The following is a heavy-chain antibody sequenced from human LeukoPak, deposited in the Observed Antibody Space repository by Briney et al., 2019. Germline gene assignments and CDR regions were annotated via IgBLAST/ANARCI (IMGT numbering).Heavy chain of an antibody. Sequence: SETLSLTCTVSGGSISSYYWSWIRQPPGKGLEWIGHIYYSGSTNYNPSLKSRVTISVDTSKNQFSLKLSSVTAADTAVYYCARYIQLWSTKPLDYYGMDVWGQGTTVTVSS. D-gene: IGHD5-18*01. CDR3: ARYIQLWSTKPLDYYGMDV. J-gene: IGHJ6*02. V-gene: IGHV4-59*01. CDR1: GGSISSYY. CDR2: IYYSGST.